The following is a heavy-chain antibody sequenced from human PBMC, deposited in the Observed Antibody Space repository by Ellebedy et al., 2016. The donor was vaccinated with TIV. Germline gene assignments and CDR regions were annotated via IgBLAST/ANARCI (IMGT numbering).Heavy chain of an antibody. CDR2: INPDRSEH. CDR3: AREVGPTDFDY. Sequence: PGGSLRLSCTASGFTFSHYWMNWVRQAPGKGLEWVANINPDRSEHYYVDSVKGRFRVSRDNAKKSRNLYMNSLGDEDTAVYYCAREVGPTDFDYWGQGTRVTVSS. V-gene: IGHV3-7*01. CDR1: GFTFSHYW. J-gene: IGHJ4*02. D-gene: IGHD1-26*01.